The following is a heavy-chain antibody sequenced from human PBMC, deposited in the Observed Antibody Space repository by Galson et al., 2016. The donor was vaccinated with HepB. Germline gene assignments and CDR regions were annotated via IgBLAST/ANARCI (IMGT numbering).Heavy chain of an antibody. Sequence: SLRLSCAASGFDFSSYAMHWVRQAPGKGLEWVSAISDSGGATYYADSVKGRFTISRDNSKNTLYLRMNSLRADDTAVYYCAKAHSNFFDFWGQGTLVTVSS. J-gene: IGHJ4*02. CDR3: AKAHSNFFDF. D-gene: IGHD4-11*01. CDR2: ISDSGGAT. CDR1: GFDFSSYA. V-gene: IGHV3-23*01.